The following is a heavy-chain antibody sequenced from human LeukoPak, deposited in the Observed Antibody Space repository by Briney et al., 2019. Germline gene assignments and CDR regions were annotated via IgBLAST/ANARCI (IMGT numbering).Heavy chain of an antibody. CDR2: IYCSGST. CDR1: GGSISSGGYY. J-gene: IGHJ4*02. Sequence: SETLSLTCTVSGGSISSGGYYWSWIRQHPGKGLEWIGYIYCSGSTYYNPSLKSRVTISVDTSKNQFSLKLSSVTAADTAVYYCARSVLNDFWSDPSQFDYWGQGTLVTVSS. D-gene: IGHD3-3*01. CDR3: ARSVLNDFWSDPSQFDY. V-gene: IGHV4-31*03.